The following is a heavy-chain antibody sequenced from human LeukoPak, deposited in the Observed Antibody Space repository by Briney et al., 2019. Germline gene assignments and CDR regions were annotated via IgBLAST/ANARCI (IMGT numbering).Heavy chain of an antibody. J-gene: IGHJ4*02. CDR1: GFTFSSYA. CDR2: ISGSGGST. D-gene: IGHD6-19*01. CDR3: AKTGIKGAVAMFDY. Sequence: GTSLRLSCAASGFTFSSYAMNWVRQAPGKGLEWVSAISGSGGSTYYADSVKGRFTISRDNSKNTLYLQMNSLRAEDTAVYYCAKTGIKGAVAMFDYWGQGILVTVSS. V-gene: IGHV3-23*01.